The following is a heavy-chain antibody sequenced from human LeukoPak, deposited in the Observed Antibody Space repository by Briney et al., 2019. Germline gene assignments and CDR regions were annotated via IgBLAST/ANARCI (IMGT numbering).Heavy chain of an antibody. Sequence: PGGSLRLSCAASGFTFGSYSMNWVRQAPGKGLEWVSYISSTSTTIYYADSVKGRFTISRDNAKNSLYLQMNSLRDDDTAVYYCARDPYGGAFEYWGQGTLVTVSS. CDR1: GFTFGSYS. CDR2: ISSTSTTI. V-gene: IGHV3-48*02. J-gene: IGHJ4*02. D-gene: IGHD4-23*01. CDR3: ARDPYGGAFEY.